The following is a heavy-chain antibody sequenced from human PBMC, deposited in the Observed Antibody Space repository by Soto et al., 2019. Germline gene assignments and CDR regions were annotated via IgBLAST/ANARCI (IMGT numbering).Heavy chain of an antibody. CDR2: ISYDGINK. D-gene: IGHD3-22*01. Sequence: QVQLVESGGGVVQPVRSLRLSWAASGCTFSSYGMHWVRQAPGKGLEWVAVISYDGINKYYTDSVKGRFTISRDNSKNKLFLQMNSLRADDTAVYYCAKDLRTPGPFYYDSSGYLPRDSWGQGTLVTVSS. V-gene: IGHV3-30*18. CDR1: GCTFSSYG. CDR3: AKDLRTPGPFYYDSSGYLPRDS. J-gene: IGHJ4*02.